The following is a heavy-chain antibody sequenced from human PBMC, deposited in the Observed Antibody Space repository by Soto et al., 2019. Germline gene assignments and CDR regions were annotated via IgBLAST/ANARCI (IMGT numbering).Heavy chain of an antibody. Sequence: QVKLVQSGGEVKKPGASVKVSCKASGYTFTTFGITWVRQVPGQGLEWLGWISTSTGNTNYAQNLQGRLTLTTDTCTRTAYMELRSLTSDDTAVYYCARSPRVIVTAKGTLDFWGQGTLITVSS. D-gene: IGHD2-21*02. J-gene: IGHJ4*02. CDR3: ARSPRVIVTAKGTLDF. CDR2: ISTSTGNT. CDR1: GYTFTTFG. V-gene: IGHV1-18*04.